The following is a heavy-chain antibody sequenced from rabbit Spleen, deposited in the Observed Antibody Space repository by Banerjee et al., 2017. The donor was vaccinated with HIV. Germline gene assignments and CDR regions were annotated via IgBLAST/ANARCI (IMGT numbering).Heavy chain of an antibody. V-gene: IGHV1S7*01. CDR1: GFDFSSYS. CDR3: ARDTGTSFSTYGMDL. J-gene: IGHJ6*01. CDR2: IYTGRGGT. D-gene: IGHD8-1*01. Sequence: QLKQTGGGLVQPGGSLTLSCKTSGFDFSSYSMSWVRQAPGKGLEWTGAIYTGRGGTDYAKWVNGQFTISSDNAQNTLYLQLNSLTAADTATYFCARDTGTSFSTYGMDLWGQGTLVTVS.